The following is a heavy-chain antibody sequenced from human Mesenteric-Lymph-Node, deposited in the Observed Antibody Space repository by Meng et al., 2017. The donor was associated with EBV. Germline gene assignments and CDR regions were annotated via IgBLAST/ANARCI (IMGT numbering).Heavy chain of an antibody. Sequence: QLVQAGTEVKKPGASVKGSCKASGYTFTNYYMFWGRQAPGQGLEWMGVTSPSGAGTTYAQKFQGRVTMTRDTSTSTIYLELASLRSEDTAVYYCATGYTSLDYWGQGALVTVSS. J-gene: IGHJ4*02. CDR3: ATGYTSLDY. D-gene: IGHD5-18*01. CDR1: GYTFTNYY. V-gene: IGHV1-46*01. CDR2: TSPSGAGT.